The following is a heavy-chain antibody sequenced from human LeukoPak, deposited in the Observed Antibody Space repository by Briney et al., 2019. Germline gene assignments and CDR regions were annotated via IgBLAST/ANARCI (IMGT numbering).Heavy chain of an antibody. CDR2: VSSGGDA. J-gene: IGHJ3*02. D-gene: IGHD4-17*01. V-gene: IGHV3-53*01. CDR1: VFTVTANS. CDR3: AKFGDHMPDAFDI. Sequence: GGSVRLSCAASVFTVTANSMNWVRQAPGKGLEWVSRVSSGGDAFYADSVKGRFTISRDTSKNTVFLQMDSLRAEDTAVYYCAKFGDHMPDAFDIWGQGTMVSVAA.